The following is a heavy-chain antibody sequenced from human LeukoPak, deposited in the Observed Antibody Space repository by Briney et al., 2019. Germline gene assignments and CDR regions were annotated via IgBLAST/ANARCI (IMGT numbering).Heavy chain of an antibody. D-gene: IGHD3-10*01. CDR2: IHYTGSN. V-gene: IGHV4-59*01. CDR1: GGSISSYY. J-gene: IGHJ5*02. Sequence: SETLSLTCTVSGGSISSYYWSWLRQSPGKGLECFGYIHYTGSNNYNPSLKRRVTISVETSKNQFPLKLKSVTAADTAVYYCARGGYYGSGNDFRFDPWGQGTLVTVSS. CDR3: ARGGYYGSGNDFRFDP.